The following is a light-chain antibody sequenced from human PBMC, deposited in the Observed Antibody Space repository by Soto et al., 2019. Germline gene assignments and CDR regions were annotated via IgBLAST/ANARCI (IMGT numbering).Light chain of an antibody. V-gene: IGLV2-11*01. CDR1: SSDVGDYNY. CDR2: DVS. Sequence: QSALTQPRSVSGSPGQSVAISCTGTSSDVGDYNYVSWYQQHPGKAPKVMIYDVSKRPSGVPDRFSGSKSGNTASLTISGLQAEDEADYYCCSYAGSPYVFGTGNKVTVL. J-gene: IGLJ1*01. CDR3: CSYAGSPYV.